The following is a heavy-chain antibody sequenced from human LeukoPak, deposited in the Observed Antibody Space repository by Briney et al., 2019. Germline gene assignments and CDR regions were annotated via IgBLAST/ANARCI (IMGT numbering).Heavy chain of an antibody. CDR1: GFTFSNYW. D-gene: IGHD1-26*01. CDR2: IKYDGREK. J-gene: IGHJ4*02. CDR3: ARYLNSGPEDF. V-gene: IGHV3-7*01. Sequence: GGSLRLSCAATGFTFSNYWMSWFRQAPGKGLDWVANIKYDGREKQYVDSVKGRFTISRDNAKNSLFLQMNSLRAEDTAVYYCARYLNSGPEDFWGQGTLVTVSS.